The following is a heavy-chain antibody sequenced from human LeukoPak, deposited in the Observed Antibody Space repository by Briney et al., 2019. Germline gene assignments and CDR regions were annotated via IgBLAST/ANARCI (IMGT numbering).Heavy chain of an antibody. CDR1: GFALSSHW. D-gene: IGHD3-22*01. Sequence: PGRSLRLSCAASGFALSSHWMTWVRQVPGRGPEWVANVNRDGSETYYLDSVKGRFTISRDNAKNSLYLQMNSLRAEDTAVYYCASSDDYYDSSGYYYWGQGTLVTVSS. CDR2: VNRDGSET. CDR3: ASSDDYYDSSGYYY. J-gene: IGHJ4*02. V-gene: IGHV3-7*01.